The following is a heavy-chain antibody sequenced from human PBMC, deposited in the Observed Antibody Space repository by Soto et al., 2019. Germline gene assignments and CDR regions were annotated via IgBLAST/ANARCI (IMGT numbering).Heavy chain of an antibody. Sequence: GGSLRLSCAASGFTFSSYGMHWVRQAPGKGLEWVAVIWYDGSNKYYADSVKGRFTISRDNSKNTLYLQMNSLRAEDTAVYYCARSPMVLPGPFQHWGQGTLVTVSS. CDR1: GFTFSSYG. D-gene: IGHD3-10*01. V-gene: IGHV3-33*01. CDR2: IWYDGSNK. J-gene: IGHJ1*01. CDR3: ARSPMVLPGPFQH.